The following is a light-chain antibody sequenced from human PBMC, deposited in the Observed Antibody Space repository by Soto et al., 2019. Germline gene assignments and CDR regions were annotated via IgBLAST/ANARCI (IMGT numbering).Light chain of an antibody. CDR1: QSISSY. J-gene: IGKJ4*01. Sequence: DIQMTQSPSSLSASVGDRVTITCRASQSISSYLNWYQQKPGKAPKLLIYAASSLQSGVPSRFSGSGSVTDFTLTIRSLQPEDFAIYYCQQSYSTPVTFGGGTKVEIK. CDR2: AAS. V-gene: IGKV1-39*01. CDR3: QQSYSTPVT.